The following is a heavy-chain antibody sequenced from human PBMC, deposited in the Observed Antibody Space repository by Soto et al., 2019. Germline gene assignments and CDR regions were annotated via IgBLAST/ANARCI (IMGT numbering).Heavy chain of an antibody. CDR3: ARVWGMAASQGPFTFDY. Sequence: QLQLQESGPGLVKPSQTLSLTCTVSGGSISSGGYYWSWIRQHPGKGLEWIGYIYYSGSTYYNPSLKRRVTISVAASKNQFSLKLSSVAAADTAVYYCARVWGMAASQGPFTFDYWGQGTLVTFSS. D-gene: IGHD6-6*01. CDR2: IYYSGST. CDR1: GGSISSGGYY. J-gene: IGHJ4*02. V-gene: IGHV4-31*03.